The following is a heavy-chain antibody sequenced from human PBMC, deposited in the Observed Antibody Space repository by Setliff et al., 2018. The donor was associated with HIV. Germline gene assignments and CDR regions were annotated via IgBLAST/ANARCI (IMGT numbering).Heavy chain of an antibody. J-gene: IGHJ4*02. CDR1: GGSISSYY. D-gene: IGHD2-21*02. CDR3: ARSYCGGDCYPDY. Sequence: ASETLSLTCTVSGGSISSYYWSWIRQSPGKGLEWIGYIYYRGSTNYNPSLKSRVTISVDTSKNQFSLKLSSVTAADTAVYYCARSYCGGDCYPDYWGQGTLVTVSS. V-gene: IGHV4-59*01. CDR2: IYYRGST.